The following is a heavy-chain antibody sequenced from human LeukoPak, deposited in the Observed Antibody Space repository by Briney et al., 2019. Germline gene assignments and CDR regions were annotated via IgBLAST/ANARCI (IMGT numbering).Heavy chain of an antibody. CDR3: MSTSNWGSVIFDY. D-gene: IGHD7-27*01. V-gene: IGHV1-8*02. CDR1: GYTFTSYD. CDR2: MDTNSDNT. J-gene: IGHJ4*02. Sequence: GASVKVSCKASGYTFTSYDINWVRQATGRGLEWMGWMDTNSDNTVYAEKFQGRVTMTRDTSISTAYMELRGLRSEDTAVYYCMSTSNWGSVIFDYWGQGALVTVSS.